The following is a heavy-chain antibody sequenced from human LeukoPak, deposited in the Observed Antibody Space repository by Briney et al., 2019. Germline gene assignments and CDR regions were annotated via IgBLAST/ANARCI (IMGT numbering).Heavy chain of an antibody. D-gene: IGHD6-13*01. V-gene: IGHV4-34*01. CDR2: INHGGST. J-gene: IGHJ5*02. CDR3: ARSPTFIAAAGDNWFDP. CDR1: GGSFSGYY. Sequence: KPSETLSLTCAVYGGSFSGYYWSWVRQPPGKGLEWIGEINHGGSTNYNPSLKSRVTISVDTSKNQFSLKVSSVTAADTAVFYCARSPTFIAAAGDNWFDPWGQGTLVTVSS.